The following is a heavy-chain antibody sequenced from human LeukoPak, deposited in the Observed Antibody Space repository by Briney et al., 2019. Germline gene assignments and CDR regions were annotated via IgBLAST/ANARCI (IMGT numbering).Heavy chain of an antibody. CDR2: ISYDGSNK. J-gene: IGHJ4*02. D-gene: IGHD2-2*01. V-gene: IGHV3-30*18. CDR3: AKDGSSEPLDY. Sequence: PGGSLRLSCAASGFTFTTYGIHWVRRAPGKGLEWVAAISYDGSNKYYADSVKGRFTISRDTSKNTLYLQMNSLRAEDTAVYYCAKDGSSEPLDYWGQGTLVTVSS. CDR1: GFTFTTYG.